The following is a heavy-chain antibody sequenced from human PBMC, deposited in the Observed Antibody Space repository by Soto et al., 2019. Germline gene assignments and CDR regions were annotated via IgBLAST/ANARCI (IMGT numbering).Heavy chain of an antibody. CDR3: ASRDPGTSVDY. V-gene: IGHV4-4*02. J-gene: IGHJ4*02. D-gene: IGHD1-7*01. CDR2: IYRTGST. CDR1: GGSFTSNNW. Sequence: QVQLQESGPGLVKPSGTLSLTCAVSGGSFTSNNWWTWVRQPPGQGLEWIGEIYRTGSTNYNPSLNGRVTISLDKSENQFSLKVTSLTAADTAVYYCASRDPGTSVDYWGQGTLVTVSS.